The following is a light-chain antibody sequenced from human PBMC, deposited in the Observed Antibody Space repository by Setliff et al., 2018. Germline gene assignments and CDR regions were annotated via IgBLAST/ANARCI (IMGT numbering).Light chain of an antibody. V-gene: IGLV1-44*01. J-gene: IGLJ2*01. Sequence: QSVLTQPPSASGTPGQRVTISCSGSSSNIGSNTVNWYQQLPGTAPKLLIYSNNQWPSGVPDRFSGSKSGTSASLAISGLQSEDEADYYCAAWDGSLNGVVFGGGTKVTVL. CDR2: SNN. CDR1: SSNIGSNT. CDR3: AAWDGSLNGVV.